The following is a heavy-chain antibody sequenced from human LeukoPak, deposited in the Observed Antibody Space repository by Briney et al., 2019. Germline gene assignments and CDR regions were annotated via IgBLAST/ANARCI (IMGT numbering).Heavy chain of an antibody. J-gene: IGHJ4*02. D-gene: IGHD6-13*01. V-gene: IGHV4-31*03. CDR1: GASVSSGGYY. CDR3: ARDSAPGSPFGYFDY. Sequence: SQTLSLTCTVSGASVSSGGYYWGWIRQHPGKGLEWIGYIYYSGSAYYNPSLKSRVSISVDTSKNQFSLKLTSVTAADTAVYYCARDSAPGSPFGYFDYWGQGSLVTVSS. CDR2: IYYSGSA.